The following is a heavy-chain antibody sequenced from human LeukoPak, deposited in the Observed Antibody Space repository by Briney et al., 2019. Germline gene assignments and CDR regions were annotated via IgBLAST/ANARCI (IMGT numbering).Heavy chain of an antibody. CDR1: GFTLSDYW. CDR2: IDPDGSTT. V-gene: IGHV3-74*01. D-gene: IGHD2-8*02. J-gene: IGHJ6*02. CDR3: TRVQAGRSGLMDV. Sequence: GGSLRLSCAASGFTLSDYWMHWVRQVPGEGLVWVSRIDPDGSTTNYADSVKGRFTTSRDNAKNTLYLQMNGLRAEDTALYYCTRVQAGRSGLMDVWGRGTTVTVSS.